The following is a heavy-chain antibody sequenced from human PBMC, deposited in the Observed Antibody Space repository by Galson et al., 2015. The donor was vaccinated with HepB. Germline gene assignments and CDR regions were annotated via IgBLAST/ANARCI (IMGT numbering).Heavy chain of an antibody. Sequence: ETLSLTCSVSGGSVSSGSEYWSWIRQPPGKGLEWIGYIYYTGSTNYKPSLKRRVTISVDTSKNQFSLKLTSVTAADTAVYYCARVECSYSRCYVPNWIDSWGQGTLVTVSS. V-gene: IGHV4-61*01. CDR2: IYYTGST. J-gene: IGHJ5*01. D-gene: IGHD3-22*01. CDR3: ARVECSYSRCYVPNWIDS. CDR1: GGSVSSGSEY.